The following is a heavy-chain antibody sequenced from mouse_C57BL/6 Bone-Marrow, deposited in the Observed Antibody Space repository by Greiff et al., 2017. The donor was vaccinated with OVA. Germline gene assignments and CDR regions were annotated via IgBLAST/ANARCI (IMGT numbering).Heavy chain of an antibody. CDR2: INPNNGGT. CDR1: GYTFTDYY. CDR3: ARGGVVGKNYFDY. V-gene: IGHV1-26*01. D-gene: IGHD1-1*01. J-gene: IGHJ2*01. Sequence: VQLQQSGPELVKPGASVKISCKASGYTFTDYYMNWVKQSHGKSLEWIGDINPNNGGTSYNQKFKGKATLTVDKSSSTAYMELRSLTSEDSAVYYCARGGVVGKNYFDYWGQGTTLTVSS.